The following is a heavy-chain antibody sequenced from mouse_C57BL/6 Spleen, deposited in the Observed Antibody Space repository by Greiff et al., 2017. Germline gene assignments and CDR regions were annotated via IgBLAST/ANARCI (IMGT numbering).Heavy chain of an antibody. CDR2: IYPGDGDT. CDR1: GYAFSSSW. D-gene: IGHD2-3*01. CDR3: ASYDGYHWYFDV. V-gene: IGHV1-82*01. Sequence: QVQLQQSGPELVKPGASVKISCKASGYAFSSSWMNWVKQRPGKGLEWIGRIYPGDGDTNYNGKFKGKATLTADKSSSTAYMQLSSLTSEDSAVXFCASYDGYHWYFDVWGTGTTVTVSS. J-gene: IGHJ1*03.